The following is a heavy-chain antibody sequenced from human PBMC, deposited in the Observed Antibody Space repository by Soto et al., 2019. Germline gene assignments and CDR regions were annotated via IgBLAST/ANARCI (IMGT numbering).Heavy chain of an antibody. CDR3: ARGDREDILVVVGARPGEYGIDI. CDR2: IAYDGSNA. Sequence: PGGSLRLSWAASGFTFRNHAMHWVRQAPGKGLECLAVIAYDGSNAFYRDSVKGRFTISRDNSKNTLYLHMNSLRSEDTGVYYCARGDREDILVVVGARPGEYGIDIWGQGTTVTVSS. CDR1: GFTFRNHA. V-gene: IGHV3-30-3*01. D-gene: IGHD2-15*01. J-gene: IGHJ6*02.